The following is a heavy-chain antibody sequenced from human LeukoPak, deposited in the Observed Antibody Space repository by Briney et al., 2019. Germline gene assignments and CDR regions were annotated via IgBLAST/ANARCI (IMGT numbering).Heavy chain of an antibody. D-gene: IGHD3-16*01. CDR3: ARHLGAVAAFDI. CDR2: IYHSGST. CDR1: GYSISSGYY. V-gene: IGHV4-38-2*01. J-gene: IGHJ3*02. Sequence: SETLSLTCAVSGYSISSGYYCGWIRQPPGKGLEWIGTIYHSGSTYYNPSLKSRVTISVDTSKNQFSLKLSSVTAADTAVYYCARHLGAVAAFDIWGQGTMVTVSS.